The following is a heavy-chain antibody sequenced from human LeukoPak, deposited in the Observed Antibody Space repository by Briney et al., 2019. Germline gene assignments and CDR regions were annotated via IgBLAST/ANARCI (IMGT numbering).Heavy chain of an antibody. CDR3: ARGVGATGGYYYYYMDV. J-gene: IGHJ6*03. Sequence: GGSLRLSCAASGFTFNSYSMNWVRQAPGKGLEWVSYISSSSSTIYYADSVKGRFTISRDNAKNSLYLQMNSLRAEDTAVYYCARGVGATGGYYYYYMDVWGKGTTVTVSS. D-gene: IGHD1-26*01. CDR2: ISSSSSTI. V-gene: IGHV3-48*01. CDR1: GFTFNSYS.